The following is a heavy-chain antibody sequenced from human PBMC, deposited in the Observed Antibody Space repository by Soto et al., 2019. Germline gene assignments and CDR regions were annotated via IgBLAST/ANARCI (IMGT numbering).Heavy chain of an antibody. CDR1: GGSFSGYY. J-gene: IGHJ5*02. CDR2: INHSGRT. Sequence: QVQLQQWGAGLLKPSETLSLTCAVYGGSFSGYYWSWIRQTPGKGLEWIVEINHSGRTNYNPSLKSRVIISVDTATNSFSLNLSSVTAEDTAVYYGARRVRGYSYGYGCGGFDPWGQGTLVTVS. V-gene: IGHV4-34*01. CDR3: ARRVRGYSYGYGCGGFDP. D-gene: IGHD5-18*01.